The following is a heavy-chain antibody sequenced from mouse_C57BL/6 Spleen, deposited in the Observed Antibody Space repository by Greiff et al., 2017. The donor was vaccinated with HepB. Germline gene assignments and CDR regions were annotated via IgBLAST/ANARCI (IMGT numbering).Heavy chain of an antibody. CDR2: ISNLAYSI. CDR1: GFTFSDYG. J-gene: IGHJ4*01. CDR3: ARSGNYYGSSYGAMDY. D-gene: IGHD1-1*01. V-gene: IGHV5-15*01. Sequence: EVHLVESGGGLVQPGGSLKLSCAASGFTFSDYGMAWVRQAPRKGPEWVAFISNLAYSIYYADTVTGRFTISRENAKNTLYLEMSSLRSEDTAMYYCARSGNYYGSSYGAMDYWGQGTSVTVSS.